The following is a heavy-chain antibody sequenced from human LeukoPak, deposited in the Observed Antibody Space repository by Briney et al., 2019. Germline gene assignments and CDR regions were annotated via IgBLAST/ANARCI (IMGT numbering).Heavy chain of an antibody. D-gene: IGHD5-24*01. V-gene: IGHV3-48*01. CDR1: GFTFSSYS. Sequence: GGSLRLSCAASGFTFSSYSMNWVRQAPGKGLEWVSYISSSSSTIYYADSVKGRFTISRDNAKDSLYLQMNSLRAEDTAVYYCASGGEDRWLQPTHVDYWGQGTLVTVSS. CDR2: ISSSSSTI. CDR3: ASGGEDRWLQPTHVDY. J-gene: IGHJ4*02.